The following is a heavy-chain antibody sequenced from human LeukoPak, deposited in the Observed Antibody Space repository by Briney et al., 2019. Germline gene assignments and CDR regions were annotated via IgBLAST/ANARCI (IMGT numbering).Heavy chain of an antibody. Sequence: GASVKVSCKASGGTFSSYAISWVRQAPGQGLEWMGGIIPIFGTANYAQKFQGRVTITTDESTSTAYMELSSLRSEDTAVYYCARDTTYYDYVWGSYRFGYFDYWGQGTLITVSS. CDR3: ARDTTYYDYVWGSYRFGYFDY. V-gene: IGHV1-69*05. J-gene: IGHJ4*02. CDR1: GGTFSSYA. CDR2: IIPIFGTA. D-gene: IGHD3-16*02.